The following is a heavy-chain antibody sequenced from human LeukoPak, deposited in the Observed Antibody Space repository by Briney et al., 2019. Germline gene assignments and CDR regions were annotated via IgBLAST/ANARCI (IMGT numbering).Heavy chain of an antibody. CDR2: IIPIFGTA. CDR3: ARDGGVVVPAAIWDSYYYYYMDV. D-gene: IGHD2-2*01. V-gene: IGHV1-69*13. CDR1: GGTFSSYA. J-gene: IGHJ6*03. Sequence: GASVKVSCKASGGTFSSYAISWARQAPGQGLEWMGGIIPIFGTANYAQKFQGRVTITADESTSTAYMELSSLRSEDTAVYYCARDGGVVVPAAIWDSYYYYYMDVWGKGTTVTISS.